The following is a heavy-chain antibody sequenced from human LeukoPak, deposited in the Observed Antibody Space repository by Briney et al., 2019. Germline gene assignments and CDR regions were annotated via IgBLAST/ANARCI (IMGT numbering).Heavy chain of an antibody. Sequence: PGGSLRLSCAASGFTVSSNYMSWVRQAPGKGLGWVSVIYSDGRTFYADSVKGRFTISRDNSKNTLYLQMNSLRAEDTAVYYCARESNSGYYLSYWGQGTLVTVSS. CDR3: ARESNSGYYLSY. J-gene: IGHJ4*02. CDR1: GFTVSSNY. D-gene: IGHD3-22*01. V-gene: IGHV3-66*01. CDR2: IYSDGRT.